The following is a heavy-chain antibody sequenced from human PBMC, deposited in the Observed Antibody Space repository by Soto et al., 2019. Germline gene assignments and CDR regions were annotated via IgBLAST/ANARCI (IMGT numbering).Heavy chain of an antibody. D-gene: IGHD6-13*01. CDR2: ISPDNGNT. CDR3: ARALSEQQLVGNNWFDP. CDR1: GYTFTICG. J-gene: IGHJ5*02. Sequence: ASVKVSCKASGYTFTICGSNWVRQSPGQGLEWMGWISPDNGNTNYAQKLQGRVTMTTDTSTSTAYMELRSLRSDDTAVYYCARALSEQQLVGNNWFDPWGQGTLVTVS. V-gene: IGHV1-18*01.